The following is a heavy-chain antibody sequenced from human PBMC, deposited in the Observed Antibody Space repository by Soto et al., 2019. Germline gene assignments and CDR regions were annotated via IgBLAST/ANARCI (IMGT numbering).Heavy chain of an antibody. J-gene: IGHJ4*02. V-gene: IGHV1-18*01. Sequence: QVQLVQSGAEVKKPGASVKVSCKASGYTFTSYGISWVRQAPGQGLEWMGWIRAYKGNTNYAQKLQGRGTKSPDTSRSTLYMERRSLRSDDTAGHYWARGAPLADCWGQGALGTVSS. CDR2: IRAYKGNT. CDR1: GYTFTSYG. CDR3: ARGAPLADC.